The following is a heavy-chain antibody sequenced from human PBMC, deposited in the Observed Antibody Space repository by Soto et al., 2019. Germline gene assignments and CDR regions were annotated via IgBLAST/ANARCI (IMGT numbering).Heavy chain of an antibody. V-gene: IGHV3-15*01. CDR2: IKSKTDGGTT. Sequence: EVQLVESGGGLVKPGGSLRLSCAASGFTVSNAWMSWVRQAPGKGLEWVGRIKSKTDGGTTEHDAPVKGRFTISRDDSKNTLYLQMNSLKTEDTAVYYCTRYSYGASEYWGQGTLVTVSS. D-gene: IGHD5-18*01. CDR3: TRYSYGASEY. J-gene: IGHJ4*02. CDR1: GFTVSNAW.